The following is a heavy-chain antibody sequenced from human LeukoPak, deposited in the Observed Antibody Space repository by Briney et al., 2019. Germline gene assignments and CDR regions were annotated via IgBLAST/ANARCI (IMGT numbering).Heavy chain of an antibody. CDR1: GFTFSSYW. J-gene: IGHJ6*04. CDR2: IKKDGSEK. V-gene: IGHV3-7*01. Sequence: GGSLRLSCAAAGFTFSSYWMSWVREAPGKALEWVANIKKDGSEKYYVDSVKGRFTISIDNAKNSLYLQMNSLRAEDTAVYYCAELGITMIGGVWGKGTTVTISS. D-gene: IGHD3-10*01. CDR3: AELGITMIGGV.